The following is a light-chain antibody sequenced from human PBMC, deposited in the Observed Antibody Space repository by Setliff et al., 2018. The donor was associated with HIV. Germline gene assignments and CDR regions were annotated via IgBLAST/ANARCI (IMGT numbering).Light chain of an antibody. Sequence: QSALAQPASVSGSPGQSITISCTGTSSDVGGYNHVSWYQQHPGQAPKLMIYDVTTRPSGVSSRFSGSKSGNTASLTISGLQAEDEADYYCCSYARSSTYVFGTGTKVTVL. J-gene: IGLJ1*01. CDR3: CSYARSSTYV. V-gene: IGLV2-14*03. CDR2: DVT. CDR1: SSDVGGYNH.